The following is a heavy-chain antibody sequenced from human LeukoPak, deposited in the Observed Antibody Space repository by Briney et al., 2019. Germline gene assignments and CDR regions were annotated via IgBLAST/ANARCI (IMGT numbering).Heavy chain of an antibody. Sequence: ASVKVSCKASGYTFTDYYMHWVRQAPGQGLEWMGWINHNSGGTNYAQKFRGRVTMTRDTSISTAYMELSRLRSDDTAVYYCAREGPIVGATHLVDYWGQGTLVSVSS. CDR2: INHNSGGT. V-gene: IGHV1-2*02. CDR1: GYTFTDYY. CDR3: AREGPIVGATHLVDY. D-gene: IGHD1-26*01. J-gene: IGHJ4*02.